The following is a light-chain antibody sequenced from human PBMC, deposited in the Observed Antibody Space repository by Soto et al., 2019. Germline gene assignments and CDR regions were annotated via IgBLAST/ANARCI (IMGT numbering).Light chain of an antibody. CDR2: EVN. Sequence: LTQPASVSGSPGQSITTSCTGTSSDVGGYNYVSWYQQHSGKAPKLIIYEVNKRPSGVSDRFSGSKSGNTASLTISGLQAEDEADYYCSSYTATNPYVFGTGTTSPS. V-gene: IGLV2-14*01. J-gene: IGLJ1*01. CDR3: SSYTATNPYV. CDR1: SSDVGGYNY.